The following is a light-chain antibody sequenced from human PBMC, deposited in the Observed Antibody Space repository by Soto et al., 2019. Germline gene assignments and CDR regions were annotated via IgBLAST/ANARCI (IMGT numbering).Light chain of an antibody. CDR1: QSIGTL. V-gene: IGKV1-5*03. J-gene: IGKJ1*01. Sequence: GARVTFTCRASQSIGTLLAWYQQKPGKAPNLLIYKASTLQSGVPSRFSGSGSGTEFTLTISGLQPDDSATYYCQQYDSYPWTFGQGTKVEIK. CDR2: KAS. CDR3: QQYDSYPWT.